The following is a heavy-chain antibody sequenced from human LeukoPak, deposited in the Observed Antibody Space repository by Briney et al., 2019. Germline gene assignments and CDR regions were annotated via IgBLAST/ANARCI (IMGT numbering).Heavy chain of an antibody. D-gene: IGHD1-26*01. J-gene: IGHJ6*03. CDR3: AKDQYHSGSYTRFYYYYMDV. Sequence: PGGSLRLSCAASGFTFDDYGMSWVRQAPGKGLEWVSAISGSGGSTYYADPVKGRFTISRDNSKNTLYLQMNSLRAEDTAVYYCAKDQYHSGSYTRFYYYYMDVWGKGTTVTVSS. CDR1: GFTFDDYG. V-gene: IGHV3-23*01. CDR2: ISGSGGST.